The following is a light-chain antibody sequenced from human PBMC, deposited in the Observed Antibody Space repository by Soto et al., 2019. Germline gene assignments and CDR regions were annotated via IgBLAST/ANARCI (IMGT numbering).Light chain of an antibody. J-gene: IGLJ2*01. Sequence: QSALTQPASVSGSPGQSITISCTGTSSDVGSYNLVSWYQQHPGKAPKLMIYEGSKRPSGVSNRFSGSKSGNTASLTISGLQAVDEADYYCCSYAGNVVFGGGTKLTVL. CDR3: CSYAGNVV. CDR2: EGS. CDR1: SSDVGSYNL. V-gene: IGLV2-23*01.